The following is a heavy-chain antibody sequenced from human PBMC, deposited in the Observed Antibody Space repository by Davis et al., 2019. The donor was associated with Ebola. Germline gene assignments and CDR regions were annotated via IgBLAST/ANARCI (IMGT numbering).Heavy chain of an antibody. CDR1: GRSFSGYY. V-gene: IGHV4-34*01. D-gene: IGHD1-14*01. J-gene: IGHJ4*02. Sequence: PSETLSLTCAVYGRSFSGYYWSWIRQPPGKGLEWIGEINHSGSTNYNPSLKSRVTISVDTSKNQFSLKLSSVTAADTAVYYCARHTEPIHPVDYWGQGTLVTVSS. CDR3: ARHTEPIHPVDY. CDR2: INHSGST.